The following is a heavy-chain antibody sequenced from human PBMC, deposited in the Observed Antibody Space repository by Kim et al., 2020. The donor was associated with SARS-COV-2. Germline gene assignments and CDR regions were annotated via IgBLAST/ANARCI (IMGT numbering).Heavy chain of an antibody. V-gene: IGHV3-64D*09. Sequence: DRIHYDDSVKGRFIVSRDNSKNTLYLQMSSLRADDMAVYYCVKDHPTLHYWGQGTLVTVSS. J-gene: IGHJ4*02. CDR2: DRI. CDR3: VKDHPTLHY.